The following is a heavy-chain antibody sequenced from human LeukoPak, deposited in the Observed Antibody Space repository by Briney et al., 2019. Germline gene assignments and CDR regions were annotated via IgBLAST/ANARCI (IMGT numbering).Heavy chain of an antibody. J-gene: IGHJ5*02. CDR3: ARDHATVVTPGGRWFDP. Sequence: SETLSLTCTVSGGSISSYYWSWIRQPPGKGLEWIGYIYYSGSTNYNPSLKSRVTISVDTSKNQFSPKLSSVTAADTAVYYCARDHATVVTPGGRWFDPWGQGTLVTVSS. CDR2: IYYSGST. D-gene: IGHD4-23*01. CDR1: GGSISSYY. V-gene: IGHV4-59*01.